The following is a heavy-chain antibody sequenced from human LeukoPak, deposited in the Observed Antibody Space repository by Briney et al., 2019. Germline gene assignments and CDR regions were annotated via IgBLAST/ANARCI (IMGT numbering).Heavy chain of an antibody. J-gene: IGHJ4*02. Sequence: SETLSLTCTVSGGSISSSSYYWGWIRQPPGKGLEWIGSIYYSGSTYYNPSLKSRVTISVDTSKNQFSLKLSSVTAADTAVYYCARTYYYDSSGYYPLDYWGQGTLVTVSS. V-gene: IGHV4-39*07. CDR2: IYYSGST. CDR3: ARTYYYDSSGYYPLDY. CDR1: GGSISSSSYY. D-gene: IGHD3-22*01.